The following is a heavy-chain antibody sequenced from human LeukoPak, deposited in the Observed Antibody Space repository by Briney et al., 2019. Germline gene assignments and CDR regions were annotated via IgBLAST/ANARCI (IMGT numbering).Heavy chain of an antibody. Sequence: ASVKVPCKASGGTFSSYAISWVRQAPGQGLEWMGRIIPIFGTANYAQKFQGRVTITTDESTSTAYMELSSLRSEDTAVYYCARDQDYDFWSGSDYWGQGTLVTVSS. V-gene: IGHV1-69*05. CDR3: ARDQDYDFWSGSDY. CDR2: IIPIFGTA. D-gene: IGHD3-3*01. J-gene: IGHJ4*02. CDR1: GGTFSSYA.